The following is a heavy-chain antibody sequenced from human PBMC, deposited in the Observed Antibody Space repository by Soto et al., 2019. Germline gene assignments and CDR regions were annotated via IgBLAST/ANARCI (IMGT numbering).Heavy chain of an antibody. J-gene: IGHJ5*02. CDR1: GYTFTSYG. V-gene: IGHV1-18*01. CDR3: ARDGEDTAMVLLTPNWFDP. CDR2: ISAYNGNT. Sequence: ASVKVSCKASGYTFTSYGISWVRQAPGQGLEWMGWISAYNGNTNYAQKLQGRVTMTTDTSTSTAYMELRSLRSDDTAVYYCARDGEDTAMVLLTPNWFDPWGQGTLVTVSS. D-gene: IGHD5-18*01.